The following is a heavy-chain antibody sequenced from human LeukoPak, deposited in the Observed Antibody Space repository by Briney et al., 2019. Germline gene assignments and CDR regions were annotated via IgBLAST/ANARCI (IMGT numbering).Heavy chain of an antibody. D-gene: IGHD2/OR15-2a*01. Sequence: EGPLRLSCAASGNYWMHWVRQVPGKGLVWVSHINSDGSWTSYADSVKGRFTISKDNAKNTVYLQMNSLRAEDTAVYYCVSFYETYWGRGTLVTVSS. CDR3: VSFYETY. CDR1: GNYW. J-gene: IGHJ4*02. CDR2: INSDGSWT. V-gene: IGHV3-74*01.